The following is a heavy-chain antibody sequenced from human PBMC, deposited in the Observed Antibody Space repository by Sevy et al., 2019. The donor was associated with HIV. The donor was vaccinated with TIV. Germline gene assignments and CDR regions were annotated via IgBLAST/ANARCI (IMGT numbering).Heavy chain of an antibody. V-gene: IGHV3-64*01. CDR1: GFTFSTYG. CDR3: ARGPYCGSDCYSAPDY. Sequence: GGSLRLSCVVSGFTFSTYGMHWVRQAPGKGLEYVSTISSNGGSTYYANSVKGRFTISRDNFKNTLYLQMGSLRAEDMAVYYCARGPYCGSDCYSAPDYWGHGTLVTVSS. D-gene: IGHD2-21*02. J-gene: IGHJ4*01. CDR2: ISSNGGST.